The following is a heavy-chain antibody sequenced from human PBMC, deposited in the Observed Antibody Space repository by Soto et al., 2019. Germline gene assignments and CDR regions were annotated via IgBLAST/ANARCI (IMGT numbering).Heavy chain of an antibody. CDR2: ISYDGSKK. J-gene: IGHJ4*02. CDR1: GFTFSSYA. V-gene: IGHV3-30-3*01. D-gene: IGHD3-10*01. CDR3: ARDPGSYFDY. Sequence: QVQLVESGGGVVQPGRSPRLSCAASGFTFSSYAMHWVRQAPGKGLEWVAVISYDGSKKYYADSVKGRFTISRDNSKNPLYLQMNSLRAEDTAVYYCARDPGSYFDYWGQGTLVNVSS.